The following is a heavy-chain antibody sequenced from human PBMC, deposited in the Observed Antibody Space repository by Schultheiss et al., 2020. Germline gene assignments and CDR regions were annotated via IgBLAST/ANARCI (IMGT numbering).Heavy chain of an antibody. CDR2: IRSKAYGGTT. Sequence: GESLKISCTASGFTFGDYAMSWVRQAPGKGLEWVGFIRSKAYGGTTEYAASVKGRFTISRDDSKSIAYLQMNSLKTEDTAVYYCTTWSYYFDYWGQGTLVTVSS. J-gene: IGHJ4*02. CDR1: GFTFGDYA. D-gene: IGHD2-15*01. V-gene: IGHV3-49*04. CDR3: TTWSYYFDY.